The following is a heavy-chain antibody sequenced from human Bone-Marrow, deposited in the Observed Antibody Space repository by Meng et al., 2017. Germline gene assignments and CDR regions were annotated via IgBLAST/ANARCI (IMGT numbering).Heavy chain of an antibody. CDR1: GFTFSSDS. V-gene: IGHV3-21*01. CDR3: ARGGEPFFFDY. D-gene: IGHD4-17*01. Sequence: EVPVVEAGGGLVKPGGSLRLSCAAFGFTFSSDSMNWVRQAPGKGLEWVSSISSSSSYIYYADSVRGRFTISRDNAKNSLYLQMNSLRAEDTAVYYCARGGEPFFFDYWGQGTLVTVSS. CDR2: ISSSSSYI. J-gene: IGHJ4*02.